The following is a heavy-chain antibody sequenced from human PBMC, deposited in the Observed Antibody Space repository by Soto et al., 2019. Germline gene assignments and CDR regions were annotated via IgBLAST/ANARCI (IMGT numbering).Heavy chain of an antibody. CDR1: GYTFTSYG. J-gene: IGHJ4*02. CDR3: ARDASSIAARPLDY. V-gene: IGHV1-18*01. Sequence: ASVKVSCKASGYTFTSYGISWVRQAPGQGLEWMGWISGYNGNTNYAQKFQGRVTTTTDTSTTTVYMKLRSLRYDDTAVYYCARDASSIAARPLDYWGQGTLVTVSS. CDR2: ISGYNGNT. D-gene: IGHD6-6*01.